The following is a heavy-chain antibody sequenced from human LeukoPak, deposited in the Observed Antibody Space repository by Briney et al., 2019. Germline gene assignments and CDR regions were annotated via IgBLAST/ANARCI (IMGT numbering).Heavy chain of an antibody. CDR1: GFIFEDYG. J-gene: IGHJ4*02. Sequence: GGSLRLSCAASGFIFEDYGMTWVRQAPGKGLEWVSDINFNGGSIGYADSVKGRFTISRDNAKNSLYLQMNSLRAEDTALYYCARGDVLAVFDYWGQGTLVTVSS. V-gene: IGHV3-20*04. CDR2: INFNGGSI. CDR3: ARGDVLAVFDY. D-gene: IGHD4/OR15-4a*01.